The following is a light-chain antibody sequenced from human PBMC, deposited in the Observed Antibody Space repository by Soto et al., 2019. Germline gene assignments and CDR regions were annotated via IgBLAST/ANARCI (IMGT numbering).Light chain of an antibody. V-gene: IGKV4-1*01. CDR2: WAS. J-gene: IGKJ2*01. Sequence: DIVMTQSPDSLAVSLGERATIDCKSSRSILYNSNNKNYLTWYQHKPGQPPKLLISWASTRESGVPDRFSGSGSGPDFTLTISSLRAEDVAVYYCHQYYSAPYTFGQGTKLEIK. CDR1: RSILYNSNNKNY. CDR3: HQYYSAPYT.